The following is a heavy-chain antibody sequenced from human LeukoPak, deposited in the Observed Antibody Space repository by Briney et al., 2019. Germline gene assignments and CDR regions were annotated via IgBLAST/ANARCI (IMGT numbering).Heavy chain of an antibody. J-gene: IGHJ4*02. V-gene: IGHV3-23*01. Sequence: GGSLRLSCAASGFTFSSYAMSWVRQAPGKGLEWVSAIRSSGDGTYYADSVKGRFTISRDNSKNTLYLQMDSLRAEDTAVYYCAKDRDRYYDSSGYYSYWGQGTLVTVSS. CDR3: AKDRDRYYDSSGYYSY. D-gene: IGHD3-22*01. CDR2: IRSSGDGT. CDR1: GFTFSSYA.